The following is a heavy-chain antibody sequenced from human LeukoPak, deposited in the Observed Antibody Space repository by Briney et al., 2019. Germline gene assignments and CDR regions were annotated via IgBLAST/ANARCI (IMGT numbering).Heavy chain of an antibody. CDR2: ISSSSSTI. D-gene: IGHD6-13*01. J-gene: IGHJ5*02. V-gene: IGHV3-48*01. CDR1: GFTFSSYS. CDR3: ARRAAGTGNWFDP. Sequence: GGSLRLSCAASGFTFSSYSMNWVCQAPGKGLEWVSYISSSSSTIYYADSVKGRFTISRDNAENSLYLQMNSLRAEDTAVYYCARRAAGTGNWFDPWGQGTLVTVSS.